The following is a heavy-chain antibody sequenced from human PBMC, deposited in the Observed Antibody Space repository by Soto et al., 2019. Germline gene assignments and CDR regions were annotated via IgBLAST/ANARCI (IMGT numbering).Heavy chain of an antibody. D-gene: IGHD3-22*01. CDR3: VRFYYDSSGYLPSPYYYYYGMDV. CDR1: GFIFSNYG. V-gene: IGHV3-33*01. Sequence: GGSLRLSCAASGFIFSNYGMHWVRQAPGKGLEWVAILWFDASNKYYADSVKGRFTISRDNSKNTLYLQMNSLRVEDTAVYYCVRFYYDSSGYLPSPYYYYYGMDVWGQGTTVTVSS. CDR2: LWFDASNK. J-gene: IGHJ6*02.